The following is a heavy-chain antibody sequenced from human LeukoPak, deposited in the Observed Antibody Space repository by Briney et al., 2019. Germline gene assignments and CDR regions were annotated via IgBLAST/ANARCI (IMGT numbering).Heavy chain of an antibody. Sequence: SETLSLTCTVSGGSISNYYWSWIRQPAGRGLEWIGRIYTSGSTDYNPSLNSRVTMSVDTSKNQLSLKATSVTAADTAVYYCAGCLLVGATNWFDPWGQGTLVTVSS. CDR3: AGCLLVGATNWFDP. V-gene: IGHV4-4*07. CDR2: IYTSGST. CDR1: GGSISNYY. D-gene: IGHD1-26*01. J-gene: IGHJ5*02.